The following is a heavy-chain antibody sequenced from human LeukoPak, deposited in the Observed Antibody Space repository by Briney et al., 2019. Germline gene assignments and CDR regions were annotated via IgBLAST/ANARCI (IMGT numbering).Heavy chain of an antibody. D-gene: IGHD3-10*01. CDR3: ARSAAGGAFDI. CDR1: GGTFSSYA. Sequence: GASVKVSCKASGGTFSSYAISWVRQAPGQGLEWMGGIIPILGIANYAQKFQGRVTITADKSTSTAYMELSSLRSEDTAVYYCARSAAGGAFDIWGQGTMVTVSS. CDR2: IIPILGIA. V-gene: IGHV1-69*10. J-gene: IGHJ3*02.